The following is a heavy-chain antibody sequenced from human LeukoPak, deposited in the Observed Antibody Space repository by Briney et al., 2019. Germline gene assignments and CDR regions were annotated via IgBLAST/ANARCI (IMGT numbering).Heavy chain of an antibody. CDR3: ARDHTTYYDILTGYYRGFNWFDP. CDR2: ISSSSSYI. V-gene: IGHV3-21*01. Sequence: PGGSLRLSCAASGFTFSSYSMNWVRQAPGKGLEWVSSISSSSSYIYYADSVKGRFTISRDNAKNSLYLQMNSQRAEDTAVYYCARDHTTYYDILTGYYRGFNWFDPWGQGTLVTVSS. D-gene: IGHD3-9*01. J-gene: IGHJ5*02. CDR1: GFTFSSYS.